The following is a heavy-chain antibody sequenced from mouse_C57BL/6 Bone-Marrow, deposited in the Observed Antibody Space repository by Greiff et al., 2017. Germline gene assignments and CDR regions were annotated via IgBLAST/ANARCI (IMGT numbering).Heavy chain of an antibody. D-gene: IGHD1-1*01. Sequence: QVQLQQSGAELVKPGASVKLSCKASGYTFTEYTIHWVKQRSGQGLEWIGWFYPGGGSIKYNEKFKDKATLTAAKSSSTVYMELSRLTSEDAAVYFCARHMPYYYGGSYYAMDDWGQGTSVTVSS. CDR2: FYPGGGSI. J-gene: IGHJ4*01. CDR3: ARHMPYYYGGSYYAMDD. V-gene: IGHV1-62-2*01. CDR1: GYTFTEYT.